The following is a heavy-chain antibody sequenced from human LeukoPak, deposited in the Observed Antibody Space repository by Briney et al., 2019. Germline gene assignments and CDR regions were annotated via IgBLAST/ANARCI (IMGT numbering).Heavy chain of an antibody. CDR1: GFTFSSYA. J-gene: IGHJ4*02. Sequence: PGGSLRLSCAASGFTFSSYAMSWVRQAPGKGLEWVSAISGSGGSTYYAGSVKGRFTISRDNSKNTLYLQMNSLRAEDTAVYYCAKDLRQLVLGGYWGQGTLVTVSS. D-gene: IGHD6-13*01. CDR2: ISGSGGST. V-gene: IGHV3-23*01. CDR3: AKDLRQLVLGGY.